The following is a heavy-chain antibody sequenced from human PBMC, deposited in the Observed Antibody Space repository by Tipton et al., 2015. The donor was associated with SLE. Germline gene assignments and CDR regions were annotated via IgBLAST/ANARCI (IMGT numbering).Heavy chain of an antibody. D-gene: IGHD3-22*01. V-gene: IGHV4-39*07. CDR1: GGSISSSSYY. J-gene: IGHJ4*02. Sequence: TLSLTCTVSGGSISSSSYYWGWIRQPPGKGLEWIGSIYYSGSTHYNPSLKSRVTISVDTSKNQFSLKLSSVTAADTTVYYCARIGIYYDSSGYLDYWGQGTLVTVSS. CDR2: IYYSGST. CDR3: ARIGIYYDSSGYLDY.